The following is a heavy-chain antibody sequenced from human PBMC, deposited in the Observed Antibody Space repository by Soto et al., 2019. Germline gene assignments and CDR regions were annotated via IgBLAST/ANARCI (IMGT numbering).Heavy chain of an antibody. V-gene: IGHV4-39*01. CDR2: IYYSGST. Sequence: SETLSLTCTVSGGSISSSSYYWGWIRQPPGKGLEWIGSIYYSGSTYYNPSLKSRVTISVDTSKNQFSLKLSSVTAADTAVYYCATIAPGYCSGGSCYQVPIDYWGQGTLVTVSS. D-gene: IGHD2-15*01. CDR3: ATIAPGYCSGGSCYQVPIDY. CDR1: GGSISSSSYY. J-gene: IGHJ4*02.